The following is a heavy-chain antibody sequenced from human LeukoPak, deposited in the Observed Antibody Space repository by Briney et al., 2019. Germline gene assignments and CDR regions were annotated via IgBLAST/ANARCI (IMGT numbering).Heavy chain of an antibody. CDR3: AKELLAVAGTGVDY. V-gene: IGHV3-23*01. CDR1: GFTFSSYA. J-gene: IGHJ4*02. CDR2: ISGSGGST. D-gene: IGHD6-19*01. Sequence: SGGSLRLSCAASGFTFSSYAMSWVRQAPGKGLEWVSAISGSGGSTYYADSVKGRLTISRDNSKNTLYLQMNSLRAEDTAVYYCAKELLAVAGTGVDYWGQGTLVTVSS.